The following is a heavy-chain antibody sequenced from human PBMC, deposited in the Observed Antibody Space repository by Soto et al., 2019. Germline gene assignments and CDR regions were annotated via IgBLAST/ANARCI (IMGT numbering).Heavy chain of an antibody. J-gene: IGHJ4*02. Sequence: QITLKESGPTLVKPTQTLTLTCTFSGFSLSTSGVGVGWIRQPPGKALEWLALIYWDDDKRYSPSLKSRLTITKDTSKHQVVLTMTNMDPVYTATYYCAHSTSTGVVTLFDFDYWCQGTLVTVSS. D-gene: IGHD3-3*01. CDR1: GFSLSTSGVG. CDR2: IYWDDDK. CDR3: AHSTSTGVVTLFDFDY. V-gene: IGHV2-5*02.